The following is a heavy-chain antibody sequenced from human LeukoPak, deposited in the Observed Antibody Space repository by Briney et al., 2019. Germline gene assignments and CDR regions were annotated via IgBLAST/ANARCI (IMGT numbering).Heavy chain of an antibody. J-gene: IGHJ4*02. D-gene: IGHD2-15*01. CDR2: IHYDGSIK. Sequence: GGSLRLSCAASGFTFSSYGMHWVRQAPGKGLEWVAFIHYDGSIKYYADSVKGRFTISRDNSKNTLSVQMNGLRAEDTAMYYCAKENCYDGSCYPFDYWGQGTLVTVSS. CDR1: GFTFSSYG. V-gene: IGHV3-30*02. CDR3: AKENCYDGSCYPFDY.